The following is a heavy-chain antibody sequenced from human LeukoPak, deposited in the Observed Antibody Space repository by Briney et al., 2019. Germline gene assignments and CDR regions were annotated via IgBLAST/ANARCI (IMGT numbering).Heavy chain of an antibody. CDR3: ARQRGSGCLDY. CDR1: RFTLSNYW. J-gene: IGHJ4*02. D-gene: IGHD6-19*01. Sequence: GGSLRLSCAASRFTLSNYWMSWDRPAPGKGLEWVANIKQDGSETYYVDSVKGRFTISRDNAKNSLSLQMNSLRAEDTAVYYCARQRGSGCLDYWGQGTLVTVSS. CDR2: IKQDGSET. V-gene: IGHV3-7*01.